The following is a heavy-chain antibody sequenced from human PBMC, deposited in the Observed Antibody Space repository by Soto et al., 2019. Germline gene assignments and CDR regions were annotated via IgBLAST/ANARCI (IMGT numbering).Heavy chain of an antibody. CDR3: SRGNSYGSFCYFDL. CDR1: GFSFSTYG. CDR2: ITASNGNT. J-gene: IGHJ2*01. V-gene: IGHV1-18*04. Sequence: QLQLVQSGAEVKTPGASVRVSCKAAGFSFSTYGITWVRQAPGQGLEWMGWITASNGNTRYGQNLQGRLTMTTDTSTNTACKNLWRLSSDDTAMYYCSRGNSYGSFCYFDLGGRGTLITVAS. D-gene: IGHD5-18*01.